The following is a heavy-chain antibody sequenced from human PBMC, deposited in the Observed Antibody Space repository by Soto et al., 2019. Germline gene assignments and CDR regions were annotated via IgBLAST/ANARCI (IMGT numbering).Heavy chain of an antibody. CDR3: ASEYAAGMVNWFDP. V-gene: IGHV1-69*01. CDR1: GGTFSSYA. D-gene: IGHD6-13*01. J-gene: IGHJ5*02. Sequence: QVQLVQSGAEVKKPGSSVKVSCKASGGTFSSYAISWVRQAPGQGLECMGGIIPIFGTANYAQKFQGRVTITADESTSTAYMGLSSLRSEDTAVYYCASEYAAGMVNWFDPWGQGTLVTVSS. CDR2: IIPIFGTA.